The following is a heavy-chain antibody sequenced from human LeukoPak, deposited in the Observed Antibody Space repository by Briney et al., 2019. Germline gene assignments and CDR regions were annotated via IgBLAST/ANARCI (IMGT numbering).Heavy chain of an antibody. J-gene: IGHJ5*02. CDR1: GYTFTSYG. Sequence: ASVKVSCKASGYTFTSYGISWVRQAPGQGLEWMGWISAYNGNTNYAQKLQGRVTMTTDTSTSTAYMELRSLRSDDTAVYYCARIYYLSDYDFYPFDPWGQGTLVTVSS. D-gene: IGHD3-3*01. V-gene: IGHV1-18*01. CDR2: ISAYNGNT. CDR3: ARIYYLSDYDFYPFDP.